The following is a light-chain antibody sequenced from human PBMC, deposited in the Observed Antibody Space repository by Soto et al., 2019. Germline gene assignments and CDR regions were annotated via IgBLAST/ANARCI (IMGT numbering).Light chain of an antibody. CDR3: QHRSNWPLT. CDR2: DAS. Sequence: EIVMTQSPATLSVSPGERATFCCGASQSVSSNLAWYQQKPGQAPRLVIYDASNGATGIPARFSGSGSGTDFTLTISSLEPEDFAVYYCQHRSNWPLTFGGGTKVDI. V-gene: IGKV3-11*01. CDR1: QSVSSN. J-gene: IGKJ4*01.